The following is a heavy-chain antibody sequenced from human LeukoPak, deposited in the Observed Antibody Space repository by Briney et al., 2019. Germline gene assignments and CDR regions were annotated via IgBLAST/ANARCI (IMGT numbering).Heavy chain of an antibody. CDR2: ISSSSSYI. CDR1: GFTFSSYS. CDR3: ARDRTTVTAFDY. J-gene: IGHJ4*02. D-gene: IGHD4-17*01. V-gene: IGHV3-21*01. Sequence: KPGGSLRLSCAASGFTFSSYSMNWVRQAPGKGLEWVSSISSSSSYIYYADSVKGRFTISRDNAKNSLYLQMNSQRAEDTAVYYCARDRTTVTAFDYWGQGTLVTVS.